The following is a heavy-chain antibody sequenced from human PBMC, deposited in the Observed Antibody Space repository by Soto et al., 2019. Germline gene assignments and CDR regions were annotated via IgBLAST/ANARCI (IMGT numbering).Heavy chain of an antibody. V-gene: IGHV3-30*18. CDR3: AKDKGRTAIDS. CDR2: IANDGRSE. CDR1: GLTFSAAG. Sequence: QVQLVESGGGVVQPGRSLRLSCAASGLTFSAAGMHWVRQAPGKGLEWVAFIANDGRSESYADSVKGRFTISRDNSQNRLYLQMNGLRDEDTAVYYCAKDKGRTAIDSWGQGTLVSVSS. J-gene: IGHJ4*02.